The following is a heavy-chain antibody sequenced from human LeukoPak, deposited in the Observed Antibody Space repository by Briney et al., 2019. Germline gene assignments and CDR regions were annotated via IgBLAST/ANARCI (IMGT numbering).Heavy chain of an antibody. CDR1: GGSMSSYY. CDR2: IYYSGST. Sequence: SETLSLTCTVSGGSMSSYYWSWIRQPPGKGLEWIGYIYYSGSTNYNPSLKSRVTISVDSSKNQFSLKLNSVTAADTAVYFCASTRYSGSEYFDYWSLGTLVTVSS. V-gene: IGHV4-59*12. J-gene: IGHJ4*02. D-gene: IGHD5-12*01. CDR3: ASTRYSGSEYFDY.